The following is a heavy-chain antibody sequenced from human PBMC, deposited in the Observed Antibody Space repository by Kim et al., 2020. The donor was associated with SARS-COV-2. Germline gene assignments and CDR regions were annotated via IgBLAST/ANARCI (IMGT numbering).Heavy chain of an antibody. J-gene: IGHJ4*02. D-gene: IGHD6-13*01. Sequence: GGSLRLSCAASGFTFSSYAMHWVRQAPGKGLEWVAVISYDGSNKYYADSVKGRFTISRDNSKNTLYLQMNSLRAEDTAVYYCARGGDSSSWSGDYFDYWGQGTLVTVSS. CDR3: ARGGDSSSWSGDYFDY. CDR2: ISYDGSNK. CDR1: GFTFSSYA. V-gene: IGHV3-30-3*01.